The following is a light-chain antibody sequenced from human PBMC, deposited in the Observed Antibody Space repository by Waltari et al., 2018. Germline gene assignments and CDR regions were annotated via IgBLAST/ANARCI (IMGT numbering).Light chain of an antibody. Sequence: SYDLTQPPSVSVSPGQTATITRAAAQLGDKYVCWYLQTPGQSPVLIIYEDSKRPSGIPERFSGSNTGTTATLTISETQAMDEGDYYCQAWDSLVVFGGGTKLTVL. CDR1: QLGDKY. V-gene: IGLV3-1*01. CDR3: QAWDSLVV. J-gene: IGLJ2*01. CDR2: EDS.